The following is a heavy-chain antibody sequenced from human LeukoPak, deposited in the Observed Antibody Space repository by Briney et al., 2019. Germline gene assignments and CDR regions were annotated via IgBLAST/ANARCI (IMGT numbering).Heavy chain of an antibody. CDR3: AKKSGDHFHFDF. V-gene: IGHV3-23*01. CDR2: IGTSGANT. D-gene: IGHD2-21*01. Sequence: GSLRLSCAASGFTFNNYGMGWVRQTPGKGLEWVATIGTSGANTYHADSVKGRFTISRDNSKSTLYLQMNSLRAEDTAVYHCAKKSGDHFHFDFWGQGTLVTVSA. CDR1: GFTFNNYG. J-gene: IGHJ4*02.